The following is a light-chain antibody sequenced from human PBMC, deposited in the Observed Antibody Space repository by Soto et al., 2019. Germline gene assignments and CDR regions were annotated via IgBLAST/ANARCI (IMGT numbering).Light chain of an antibody. Sequence: DIQMTQSPSTLSASVGDRVTITRRASQTIDSWLAWYQQRPGKPPNLLIYKASTLASGVPSRFSGSGSGTEFTLTINSLQPDDFATYFCQQSYSMPYTFGQGTRLEIK. V-gene: IGKV1-5*03. J-gene: IGKJ5*01. CDR2: KAS. CDR1: QTIDSW. CDR3: QQSYSMPYT.